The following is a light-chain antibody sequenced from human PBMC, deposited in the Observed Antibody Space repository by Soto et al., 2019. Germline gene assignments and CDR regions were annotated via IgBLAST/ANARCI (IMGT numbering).Light chain of an antibody. CDR3: QQYSKLIT. V-gene: IGKV1-39*01. J-gene: IGKJ5*01. CDR2: AAF. CDR1: QSISSY. Sequence: EIQMNLSPSALSASVGDRVTITCRASQSISSYLNWYQQKPGRAPNLLIHAAFNLQSGVPSRFSGSGSGTDFTFTISSLQPEDFATYFWQQYSKLITFGQGTRLEIK.